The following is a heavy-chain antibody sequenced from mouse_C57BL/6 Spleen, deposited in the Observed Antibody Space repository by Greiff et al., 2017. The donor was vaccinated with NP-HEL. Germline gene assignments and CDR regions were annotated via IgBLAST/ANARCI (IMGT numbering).Heavy chain of an antibody. CDR1: GYSITSGYY. V-gene: IGHV3-6*01. Sequence: EVKLEESGPGLVKPSQSLSLTCSVTGYSITSGYYWNWIRQFPGNKLEWMGYISYDGSNNYNPSLKNRISITRDTSKNQFFLKLNSVTTEDTATYYCARDGYYGSSYYAMDYWGQGTSVTVSS. CDR2: ISYDGSN. D-gene: IGHD1-1*01. CDR3: ARDGYYGSSYYAMDY. J-gene: IGHJ4*01.